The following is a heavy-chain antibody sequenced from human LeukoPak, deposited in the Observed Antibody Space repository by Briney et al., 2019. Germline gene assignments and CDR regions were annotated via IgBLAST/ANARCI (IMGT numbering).Heavy chain of an antibody. CDR2: IYDSGST. J-gene: IGHJ3*02. CDR3: AREWGYLHDRSGYLPDAFDI. Sequence: SETLSLTCTVSGVSISSGGYFWTWIRQHPGKGLWWIGSIYDSGSTFYNPSLKSRLSISVDTSKTQFSLRLSSVTAADTAVYYCAREWGYLHDRSGYLPDAFDIWGQGTVVTVSS. D-gene: IGHD3-22*01. V-gene: IGHV4-31*03. CDR1: GVSISSGGYF.